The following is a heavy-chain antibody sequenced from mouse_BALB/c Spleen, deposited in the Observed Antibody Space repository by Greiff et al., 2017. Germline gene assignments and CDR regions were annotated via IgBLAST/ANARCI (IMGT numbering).Heavy chain of an antibody. CDR1: GFSLTSYG. J-gene: IGHJ4*01. V-gene: IGHV2-4-1*01. CDR2: IWSGGST. D-gene: IGHD1-1*01. CDR3: ARDLVAHYAMDY. Sequence: QVHVKQSGPGLVQPSQSLSITCTASGFSLTSYGVHWVRQSPGKGLEWLGVIWSGGSTDYNAAFISRLSISKDNSKSQVFFKMNSLQADDTAIYYCARDLVAHYAMDYWGQGTSVTVSS.